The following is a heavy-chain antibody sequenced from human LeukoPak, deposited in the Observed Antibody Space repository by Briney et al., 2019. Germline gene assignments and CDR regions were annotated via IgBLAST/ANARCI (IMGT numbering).Heavy chain of an antibody. Sequence: SETLSLTCTVSGGSISSSSYYWGWIRQPPGKGLEWIGYIYYSGSINYNPSLKSRVTISVDTSKNQFSLKLRSVTAADTAVYYCARYSGSYSGFDYWGQGALVTVSS. D-gene: IGHD1-26*01. CDR1: GGSISSSSYY. CDR2: IYYSGSI. V-gene: IGHV4-61*05. CDR3: ARYSGSYSGFDY. J-gene: IGHJ4*02.